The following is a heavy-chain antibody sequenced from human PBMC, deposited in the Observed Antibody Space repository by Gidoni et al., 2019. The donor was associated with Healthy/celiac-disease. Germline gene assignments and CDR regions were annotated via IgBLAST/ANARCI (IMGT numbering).Heavy chain of an antibody. CDR3: ARQDCSGGSCYYGGDNWFDP. CDR2: IDPSDAYT. J-gene: IGHJ5*02. Sequence: DVQLVQSGAEVKEPGESLRISCKGSGYNFTSYWMSGVSQMPGKGLEWMGRIDPSDAYTNYSPSFQGHVTISADKSISTAYLQWSSLKASDTAMYYCARQDCSGGSCYYGGDNWFDPWGQGTLVTVSS. V-gene: IGHV5-10-1*01. D-gene: IGHD2-15*01. CDR1: GYNFTSYW.